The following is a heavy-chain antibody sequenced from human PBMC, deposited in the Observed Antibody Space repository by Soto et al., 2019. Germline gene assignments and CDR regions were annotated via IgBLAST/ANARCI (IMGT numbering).Heavy chain of an antibody. D-gene: IGHD6-13*01. CDR1: GFTFSSYG. Sequence: GGSLRLSCAASGFTFSSYGMHWVRQAPGKGLEWVAVISYDGSNKYYADSVKGRFTISRDNSKNTLYLQMNSLRAEDTAVYYCAKGSGYSSSTKWGYYYYYGMDVWGQGTTVTVSS. CDR3: AKGSGYSSSTKWGYYYYYGMDV. J-gene: IGHJ6*02. CDR2: ISYDGSNK. V-gene: IGHV3-30*18.